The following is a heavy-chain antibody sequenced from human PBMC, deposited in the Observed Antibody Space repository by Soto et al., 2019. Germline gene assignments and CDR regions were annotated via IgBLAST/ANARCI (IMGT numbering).Heavy chain of an antibody. V-gene: IGHV3-30-3*01. J-gene: IGHJ4*02. CDR3: ARDPSLGFCSGGSCSTLDY. Sequence: PGGSLRLSWAASGFTFSSYAMYWVRQAPGKGLGWVAVISYDGRNKYSADSVKGRFTISRDNSKNTLYLQMNSLRAEDTAVYYCARDPSLGFCSGGSCSTLDYWGQGTLVTVSS. D-gene: IGHD2-15*01. CDR1: GFTFSSYA. CDR2: ISYDGRNK.